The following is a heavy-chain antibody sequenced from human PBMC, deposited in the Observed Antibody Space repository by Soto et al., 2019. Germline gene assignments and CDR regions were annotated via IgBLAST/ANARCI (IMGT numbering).Heavy chain of an antibody. J-gene: IGHJ4*02. CDR3: ARAAYDYIWGSYRPFYFDS. CDR2: IYYSGST. CDR1: GGSISSYY. V-gene: IGHV4-59*01. D-gene: IGHD3-16*02. Sequence: QVQLQESGPGLVKPSETLSLTCTVSGGSISSYYWSWIRQPPGKGLEWIGYIYYSGSTNYNPSLKSRVTISVDTSKNQFSLKLSSVTAADTAVYYCARAAYDYIWGSYRPFYFDSWGQGTLVTVSS.